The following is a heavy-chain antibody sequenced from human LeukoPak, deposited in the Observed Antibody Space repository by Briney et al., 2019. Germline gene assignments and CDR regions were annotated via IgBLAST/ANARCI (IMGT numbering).Heavy chain of an antibody. CDR3: ARTIYDFWSGYSSTFRKYYYMDV. J-gene: IGHJ6*03. CDR1: GGSITNYY. CDR2: AFHSGST. V-gene: IGHV4-59*12. D-gene: IGHD3-3*01. Sequence: PSETLSLTCTVSGGSITNYYWNWIRQPPGKGLEWIGYAFHSGSTNYNPSLKSRVTMSVDTSKNQFSLKLSSVTAADTAVYYCARTIYDFWSGYSSTFRKYYYMDVWGKGTTVTVS.